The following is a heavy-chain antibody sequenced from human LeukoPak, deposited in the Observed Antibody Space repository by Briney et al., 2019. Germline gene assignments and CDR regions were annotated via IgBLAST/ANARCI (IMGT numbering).Heavy chain of an antibody. CDR2: ISDSGTIM. CDR1: GFTFSRYE. J-gene: IGHJ4*02. CDR3: ASHYGDYVWGNF. D-gene: IGHD4-17*01. V-gene: IGHV3-48*03. Sequence: GGSLRPSCAASGFTFSRYEMNWVPQAAGKGLEWVSYISDSGTIMSYADSVKGRFTISRDNAKNPLYLQMNSLRAEDTAVYYCASHYGDYVWGNFWGQGTLVTVSS.